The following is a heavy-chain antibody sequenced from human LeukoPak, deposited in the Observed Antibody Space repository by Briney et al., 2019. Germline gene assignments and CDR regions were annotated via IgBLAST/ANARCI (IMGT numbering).Heavy chain of an antibody. D-gene: IGHD3-10*01. J-gene: IGHJ5*02. CDR1: GYTFTSYD. V-gene: IGHV1-8*01. CDR2: MNPNSGNT. Sequence: ASVKVSCKASGYTFTSYDINWVRQATGQGLEWMGWMNPNSGNTGYAQKFQGRVTMTRNASISTAYMELSSLRSEDTAVYYCARGLWFGGLPPFDPWGQGTLVTVSS. CDR3: ARGLWFGGLPPFDP.